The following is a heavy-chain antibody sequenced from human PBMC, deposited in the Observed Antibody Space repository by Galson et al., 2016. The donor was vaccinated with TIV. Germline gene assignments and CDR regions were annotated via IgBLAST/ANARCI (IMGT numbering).Heavy chain of an antibody. CDR1: GGTFSSFV. Sequence: SVKVSCKAPGGTFSSFVFNWVRQAPGQGLEWMGGITPLFGTTNYAQKFQGRVTITADESSTTVYMELNSLRSGDTAVYYCASDRDTALDTYHQYYGMDVWGQGTTVTVSS. CDR3: ASDRDTALDTYHQYYGMDV. D-gene: IGHD5-18*01. V-gene: IGHV1-69*13. CDR2: ITPLFGTT. J-gene: IGHJ6*02.